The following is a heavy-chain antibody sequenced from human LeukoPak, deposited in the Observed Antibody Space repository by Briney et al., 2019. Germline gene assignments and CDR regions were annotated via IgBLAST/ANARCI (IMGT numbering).Heavy chain of an antibody. CDR1: GLTVSGNF. D-gene: IGHD2-21*02. CDR2: IYSGGST. J-gene: IGHJ3*02. V-gene: IGHV3-53*05. CDR3: ARAIPHRAPHIVVVTAPGSAFDI. Sequence: GGSLRLSCAASGLTVSGNFMTWVRQAPGKGPDWVSVIYSGGSTYYADSVKGRFTISRDNSKNTLYLLMNSLRSEDTAVYYCARAIPHRAPHIVVVTAPGSAFDIWGQGTMVTVSS.